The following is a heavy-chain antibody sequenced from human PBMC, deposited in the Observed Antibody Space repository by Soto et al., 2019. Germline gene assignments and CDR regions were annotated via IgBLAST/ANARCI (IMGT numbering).Heavy chain of an antibody. J-gene: IGHJ5*02. D-gene: IGHD3-3*01. CDR3: ARVAGAYDFWSGYGWFDP. Sequence: ASVKVSCKASGYTYTSNGSSWVRQAPGQGLEWMGWISAYNGNTNYAQKLQGRVTMTTDTSTSTAYMELRSLRSDDTAVYYCARVAGAYDFWSGYGWFDPWGQGTLVTVSS. CDR2: ISAYNGNT. V-gene: IGHV1-18*01. CDR1: GYTYTSNG.